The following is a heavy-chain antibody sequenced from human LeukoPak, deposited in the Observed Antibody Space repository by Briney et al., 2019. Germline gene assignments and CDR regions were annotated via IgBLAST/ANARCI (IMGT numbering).Heavy chain of an antibody. J-gene: IGHJ4*02. V-gene: IGHV3-23*01. CDR2: ISGGGLST. CDR1: GFTFSIYD. CDR3: VRDWIYVPDY. Sequence: GGSLRLSCAASGFTFSIYDLTWVRQAPGKGLEWVSGISGGGLSTYYADSVKGRFTISRDNSKNTLYLQMNSLRPDDTAVYYFVRDWIYVPDYWGQGTLVTVSS. D-gene: IGHD1-7*01.